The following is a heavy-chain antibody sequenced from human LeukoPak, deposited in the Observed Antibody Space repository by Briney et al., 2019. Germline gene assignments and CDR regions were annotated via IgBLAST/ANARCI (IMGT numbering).Heavy chain of an antibody. J-gene: IGHJ6*02. Sequence: SETLSLTCTVSGVSISSNSYYWSWIRQPAGKGLEWIGRIYSSGNTYYNPSLKSRVTISVDASKSRFSLKLSSVTAADTAVYYCARDRRYCSSTSCYYYYGMDVWGQGTTVTVSS. CDR3: ARDRRYCSSTSCYYYYGMDV. V-gene: IGHV4-61*02. CDR1: GVSISSNSYY. CDR2: IYSSGNT. D-gene: IGHD2-2*01.